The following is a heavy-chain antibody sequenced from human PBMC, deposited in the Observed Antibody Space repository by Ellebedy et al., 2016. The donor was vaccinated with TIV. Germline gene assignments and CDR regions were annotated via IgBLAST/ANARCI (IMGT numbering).Heavy chain of an antibody. CDR2: IYDRGAT. CDR1: GDSISNNY. CDR3: ARQTSKYSSGRFYFDY. D-gene: IGHD6-19*01. V-gene: IGHV4-59*08. J-gene: IGHJ4*02. Sequence: MPSETLSLTCTVSGDSISNNYWSWIRQPPGKGLEWIGYIYDRGATNYNPSLKSRVTISVVTSKNQFSLKLSSVTAADTAVYYCARQTSKYSSGRFYFDYWGQGILVTVSS.